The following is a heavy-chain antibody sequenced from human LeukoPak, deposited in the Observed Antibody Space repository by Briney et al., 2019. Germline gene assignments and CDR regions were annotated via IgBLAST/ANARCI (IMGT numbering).Heavy chain of an antibody. V-gene: IGHV4-38-2*02. CDR3: ARTLGDYGSGSYYC. CDR2: IYHSGST. J-gene: IGHJ4*02. Sequence: PSETLSLTCTVSGYSISSGYYWGWIRQPPGKGLEWIGSIYHSGSTYYNPSLKSRVTISVDTSKNQFSLKLSSVTAADTAVYYCARTLGDYGSGSYYCWGQGTLVTVSS. D-gene: IGHD3-10*01. CDR1: GYSISSGYY.